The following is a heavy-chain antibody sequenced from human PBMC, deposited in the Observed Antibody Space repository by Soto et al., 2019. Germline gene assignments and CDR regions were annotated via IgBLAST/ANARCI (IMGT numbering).Heavy chain of an antibody. CDR3: ARGQYSSGWYRWFDP. Sequence: SETLSLTCTVSGGSISSYYWSWIRQPPGKGLEWIGYIYYSGSTNYNPSLKSRVTISVDTSKNQFSLKLSSVTAADTAVYYCARGQYSSGWYRWFDPWGQGTLVTVSS. J-gene: IGHJ5*02. CDR1: GGSISSYY. CDR2: IYYSGST. V-gene: IGHV4-59*01. D-gene: IGHD6-19*01.